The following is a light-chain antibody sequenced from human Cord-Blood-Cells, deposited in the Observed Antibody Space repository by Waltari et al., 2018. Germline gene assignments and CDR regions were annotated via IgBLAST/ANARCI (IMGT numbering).Light chain of an antibody. CDR3: CSYAGSSTWV. CDR1: SSDVGSYNL. V-gene: IGLV2-23*01. J-gene: IGLJ3*02. Sequence: QSALNQPASVSGSPGQSITISCTGTSSDVGSYNLVSWYQQHPGKAPKLMMYEGSKLPSGVANRFSGSKSGNTASLTISGLQAEDEADYYCCSYAGSSTWVFGGGTKLTVL. CDR2: EGS.